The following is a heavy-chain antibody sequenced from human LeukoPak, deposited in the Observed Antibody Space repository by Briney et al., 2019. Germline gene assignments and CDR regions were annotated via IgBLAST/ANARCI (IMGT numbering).Heavy chain of an antibody. D-gene: IGHD6-13*01. J-gene: IGHJ5*02. CDR1: GYTFTSYG. V-gene: IGHV1-18*01. CDR2: ISAYNGNT. Sequence: GASVKVSCKASGYTFTSYGISWVRQAPGQGLEWMGWISAYNGNTNYAQKLQGRVTMTTDTSTSTAYMELRSLRSDDTAVYYCARAAIAAAGTLGGFDPWGQGTLVPVSS. CDR3: ARAAIAAAGTLGGFDP.